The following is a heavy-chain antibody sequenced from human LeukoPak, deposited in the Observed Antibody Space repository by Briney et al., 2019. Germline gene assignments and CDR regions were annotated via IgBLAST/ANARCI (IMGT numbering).Heavy chain of an antibody. Sequence: GGSLRLSCAASGFTFSSYGMSWVRQAPGKGLEWVSSISSIGSTIYYADSVKGRFTISRDNAKNSLYLQMNSLRVEDTAVYYCARDLGATIFDFDYWGRGTLVTVSS. CDR2: ISSIGSTI. D-gene: IGHD1-26*01. V-gene: IGHV3-48*01. CDR3: ARDLGATIFDFDY. CDR1: GFTFSSYG. J-gene: IGHJ4*02.